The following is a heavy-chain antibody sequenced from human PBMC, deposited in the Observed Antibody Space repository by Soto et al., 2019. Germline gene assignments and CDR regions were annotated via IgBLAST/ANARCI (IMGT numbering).Heavy chain of an antibody. V-gene: IGHV3-64*01. CDR3: ARGAVAATHY. J-gene: IGHJ4*02. CDR2: ISSNGGST. Sequence: GSLRLSCAASGFTFSSYAMHWVRQAPGKGLEYVSAISSNGGSTYYANSVKGRFTISRDNSKNTLYLQMGSLRAEDMAVYYCARGAVAATHYWGQGTLVTVSS. D-gene: IGHD2-15*01. CDR1: GFTFSSYA.